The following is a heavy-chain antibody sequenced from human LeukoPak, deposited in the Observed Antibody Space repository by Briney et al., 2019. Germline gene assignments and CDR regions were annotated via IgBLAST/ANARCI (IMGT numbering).Heavy chain of an antibody. CDR2: IYSGGST. D-gene: IGHD1-26*01. Sequence: SETLSLTCTVSGGSFNSYYWSWIRQPPGKGLEWIGYIYSGGSTNYNPSLKSRVTTSVDTSKNQFSLKLSSVTAADTAVYYCARGSFIVGATIIDCWGQGTLVTVSS. CDR3: ARGSFIVGATIIDC. CDR1: GGSFNSYY. V-gene: IGHV4-59*01. J-gene: IGHJ4*02.